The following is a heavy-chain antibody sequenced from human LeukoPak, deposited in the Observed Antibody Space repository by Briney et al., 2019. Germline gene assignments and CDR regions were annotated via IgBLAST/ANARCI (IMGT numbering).Heavy chain of an antibody. V-gene: IGHV3-48*01. Sequence: AGGSLRLSCAASGFTFSSYSMNWVRQAPGKGLEWVSYISSSSTIYYADSVKGRFTISRDNAKNSLYLQMNSLRAEDTAVYYCARGRGQLLLGGDAFDIWGQGTMVTVSS. J-gene: IGHJ3*02. CDR1: GFTFSSYS. D-gene: IGHD2-2*01. CDR2: ISSSSTI. CDR3: ARGRGQLLLGGDAFDI.